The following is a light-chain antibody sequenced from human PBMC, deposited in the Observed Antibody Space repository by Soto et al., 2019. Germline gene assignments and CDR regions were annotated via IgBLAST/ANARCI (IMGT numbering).Light chain of an antibody. CDR2: DVS. CDR3: SSYTSSSTLE. V-gene: IGLV2-14*01. J-gene: IGLJ2*01. CDR1: SSDVGGYNY. Sequence: QSALTQSASVSGSPGQSITISCTGTSSDVGGYNYVSWYQQHPGKAPKLMIYDVSNRPSGVSYRFSGSKSGNTASLTISGLQAEDEANYYCSSYTSSSTLEIGGGTKLTVL.